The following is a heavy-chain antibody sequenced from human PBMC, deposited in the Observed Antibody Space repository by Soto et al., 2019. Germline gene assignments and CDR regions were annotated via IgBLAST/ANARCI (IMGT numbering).Heavy chain of an antibody. CDR2: ISYDGSNK. D-gene: IGHD2-15*01. Sequence: QVQLVESGGGVVQPGRSLRLSCAASGFTFSSYGMHWVRQAPGKGLEWVAVISYDGSNKYYADSVKGRFTISRVNSKNTLYLQMNSLRAEDTAVYYCATLDVVVAATSSNWFDPWGQGTLVTVSS. V-gene: IGHV3-30*03. CDR3: ATLDVVVAATSSNWFDP. CDR1: GFTFSSYG. J-gene: IGHJ5*02.